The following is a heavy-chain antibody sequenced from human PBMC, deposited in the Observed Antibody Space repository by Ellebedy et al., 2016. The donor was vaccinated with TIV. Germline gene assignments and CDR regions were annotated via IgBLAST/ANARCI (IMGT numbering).Heavy chain of an antibody. J-gene: IGHJ4*02. CDR2: IKSKGNNYAT. Sequence: GESLKISCTASGFTFSDSTMHWVRQASGKGLEWVGRIKSKGNNYATAYAASVKGRFTISRDDSKNTAYLQMNSLKTEDTAVYYCARSPYTGYSDLGFDYWGQGSLVTVSS. V-gene: IGHV3-73*01. CDR1: GFTFSDST. D-gene: IGHD2-2*02. CDR3: ARSPYTGYSDLGFDY.